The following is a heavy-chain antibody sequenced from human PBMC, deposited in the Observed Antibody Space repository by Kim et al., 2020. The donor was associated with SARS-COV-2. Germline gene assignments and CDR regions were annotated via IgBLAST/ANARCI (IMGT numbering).Heavy chain of an antibody. CDR2: ITPIFGTT. CDR3: ARDQIVPTIFYYDGMDV. J-gene: IGHJ6*02. CDR1: GGTFSTYT. V-gene: IGHV1-69*06. D-gene: IGHD5-12*01. Sequence: SVKVSCKASGGTFSTYTIGWVRQAPGQGLEWVGGITPIFGTTNYAQKFQGRVTLTADKSTSTVYMELKSLRSEDTAVYYCARDQIVPTIFYYDGMDVWGQGTTVTVSS.